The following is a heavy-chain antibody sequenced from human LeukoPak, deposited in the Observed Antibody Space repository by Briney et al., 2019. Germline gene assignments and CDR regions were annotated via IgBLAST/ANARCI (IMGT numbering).Heavy chain of an antibody. V-gene: IGHV3-48*03. Sequence: PGGSLRLSCAASRFTFGSYGVNWVRLAPGRGLEWISYITSSGSTIYYADSVKGRFTISRDNSKNTLYLQMNSLRAEDTAVYYCAKINGPILTGKLDCWGQGTLVTVSS. D-gene: IGHD3-9*01. CDR3: AKINGPILTGKLDC. CDR1: RFTFGSYG. CDR2: ITSSGSTI. J-gene: IGHJ4*02.